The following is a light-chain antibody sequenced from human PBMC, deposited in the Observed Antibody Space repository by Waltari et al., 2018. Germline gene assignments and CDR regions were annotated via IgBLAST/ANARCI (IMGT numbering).Light chain of an antibody. V-gene: IGKV3-20*01. CDR1: QSVSRS. CDR3: QHYVRLPVS. CDR2: GAS. J-gene: IGKJ1*01. Sequence: EIVLTQSPGTLSLSPGERATLSCRASQSVSRSLAWYQQKPGQAPRLLIYGASSRATVVPDRFRGSGSGTDFSLTISRLEPEDFAVYYCQHYVRLPVSFGQGTKVEIK.